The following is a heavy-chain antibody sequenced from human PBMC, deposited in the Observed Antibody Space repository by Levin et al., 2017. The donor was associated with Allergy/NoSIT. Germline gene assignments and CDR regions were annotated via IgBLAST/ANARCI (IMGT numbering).Heavy chain of an antibody. Sequence: AGGSLRLSCAASGFTFSSYAMHWVRQAPGKGLEWVAVISYDGSNKYYADSVKGRFTISRDNSKNTLYLQMNSLRAEDTAVYYCARDHSIAVAGFDAFDIWGQGTMVTVSS. CDR3: ARDHSIAVAGFDAFDI. D-gene: IGHD6-19*01. J-gene: IGHJ3*02. CDR1: GFTFSSYA. V-gene: IGHV3-30-3*01. CDR2: ISYDGSNK.